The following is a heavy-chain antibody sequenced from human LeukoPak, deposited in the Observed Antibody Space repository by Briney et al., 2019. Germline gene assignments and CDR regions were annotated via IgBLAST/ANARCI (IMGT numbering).Heavy chain of an antibody. CDR1: GGSIRSSYYY. J-gene: IGHJ6*02. CDR2: INYSGST. V-gene: IGHV4-61*01. D-gene: IGHD3-10*01. Sequence: SETLSLTCTVSGGSIRSSYYYWSWIRQPPGKGLEWIGNINYSGSTKYNPSLKSRVVMSVDTSKNQFSLKLSSVTAADTAVYYCAKDIYGSGSYYGNGLDVWGRGTTVTVSS. CDR3: AKDIYGSGSYYGNGLDV.